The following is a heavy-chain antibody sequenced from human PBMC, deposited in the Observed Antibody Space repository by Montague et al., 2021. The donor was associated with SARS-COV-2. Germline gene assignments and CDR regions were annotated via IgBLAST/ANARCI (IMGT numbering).Heavy chain of an antibody. Sequence: SETLSLTCTVSGGSINGYYWSWIRQPPGKGLEWIGYIYSSGFTSYNPSLKSPVTISRDTSKNHYSLRVISVTATDTAVYYCARHAGGNYYGLDVWGQRTTVTVSS. D-gene: IGHD3-10*01. V-gene: IGHV4-59*08. J-gene: IGHJ6*02. CDR2: IYSSGFT. CDR1: GGSINGYY. CDR3: ARHAGGNYYGLDV.